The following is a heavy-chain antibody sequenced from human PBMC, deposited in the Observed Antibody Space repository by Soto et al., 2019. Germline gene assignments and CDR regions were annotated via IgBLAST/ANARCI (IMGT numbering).Heavy chain of an antibody. D-gene: IGHD6-6*01. V-gene: IGHV2-5*02. CDR1: GFSLSTSGVG. CDR3: AHSRPPRLLDY. Sequence: QITLKESGPTLVKPTQTLTLTCTFSGFSLSTSGVGVGWIRQPPGKALEWLALIYWDNDKRYSSSLNSRLTITKDTSKNQVALTMTTMDPVDTATYYCAHSRPPRLLDYWGQGTLVTVSS. CDR2: IYWDNDK. J-gene: IGHJ4*02.